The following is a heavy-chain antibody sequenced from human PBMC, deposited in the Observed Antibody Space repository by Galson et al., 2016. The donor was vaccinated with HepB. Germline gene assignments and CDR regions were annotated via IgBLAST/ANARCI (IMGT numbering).Heavy chain of an antibody. Sequence: SLRLSCAASGFTFSSCAMSWVRQAPGKGLEWVSVISGSGGTTYYADSVKGRFTISRDNSKSTLYLQMNSLRVEDTALYYCAKGQGLIDYWGQGTLVTVSS. CDR2: ISGSGGTT. CDR1: GFTFSSCA. V-gene: IGHV3-23*01. J-gene: IGHJ4*02. CDR3: AKGQGLIDY.